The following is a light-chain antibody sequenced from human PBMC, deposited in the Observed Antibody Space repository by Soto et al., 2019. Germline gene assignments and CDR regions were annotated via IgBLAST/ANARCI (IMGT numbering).Light chain of an antibody. V-gene: IGLV2-14*01. J-gene: IGLJ2*01. CDR1: SSDVGGYNY. CDR2: DVS. Sequence: QSVLTQPASVSGSPGQSISISCTGTSSDVGGYNYVSWYQQYPGKAPKLMIYDVSNRPAGVSNRFSGSKSGNTASLTISGLQAEDEADYYCSSYTSRSTRVFGGGTKLTVL. CDR3: SSYTSRSTRV.